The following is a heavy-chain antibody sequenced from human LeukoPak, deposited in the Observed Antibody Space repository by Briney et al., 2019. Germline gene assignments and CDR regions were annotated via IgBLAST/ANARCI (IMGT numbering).Heavy chain of an antibody. J-gene: IGHJ6*02. CDR2: ISGSGGST. CDR1: GFTFSSYA. D-gene: IGHD3-10*01. V-gene: IGHV3-23*01. Sequence: GGSLRLSCAASGFTFSSYAMSWVRQAPGKGLEWVSAISGSGGSTYYADSVKGRFTISRDNSKNTLYLQMNSLRAEDTAVYYCARGSPVGELSEYYYYYYGMDVWGQGTTVTVSS. CDR3: ARGSPVGELSEYYYYYYGMDV.